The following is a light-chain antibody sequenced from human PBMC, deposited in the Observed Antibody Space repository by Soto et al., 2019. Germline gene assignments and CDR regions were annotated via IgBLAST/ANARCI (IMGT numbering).Light chain of an antibody. V-gene: IGKV3-20*01. Sequence: EIVLTQSPGTLSLSPGERATLSCRASQSVSSSYLAWYRQKPGQPPRLLIYGASTRATGIPDRFSGSGSRTDFTLTISRLEPEDFAVYYCQQYGSSPYTFGQGTKLEIK. CDR1: QSVSSSY. CDR2: GAS. J-gene: IGKJ2*01. CDR3: QQYGSSPYT.